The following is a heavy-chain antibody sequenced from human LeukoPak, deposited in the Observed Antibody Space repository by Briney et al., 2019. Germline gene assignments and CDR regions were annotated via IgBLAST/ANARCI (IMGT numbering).Heavy chain of an antibody. CDR3: ARQMATKLDY. D-gene: IGHD5-12*01. CDR2: IYYSGST. J-gene: IGHJ4*02. V-gene: IGHV4-59*08. Sequence: SETLSLTCTVSGGSISSYYWSWIRQPPGKGLEWIGYIYYSGSTNYNPSLKSRVTRSVDTSKNQFSLKLSSVTAADTAVYYCARQMATKLDYWGQGTLVTVSS. CDR1: GGSISSYY.